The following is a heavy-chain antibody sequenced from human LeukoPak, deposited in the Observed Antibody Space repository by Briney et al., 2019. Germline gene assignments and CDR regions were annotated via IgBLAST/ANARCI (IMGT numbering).Heavy chain of an antibody. CDR1: GGTFNNSA. J-gene: IGHJ4*02. Sequence: GASVKVSCKTSGGTFNNSAISWVRQAPGQGLEWMGGIIPIFGTANYAQKFQGRVTITTDESTSTAYMELSSLRSEDTAVYYCARGPRLFSWQHAFDYWGQGTLVTVSS. CDR3: ARGPRLFSWQHAFDY. D-gene: IGHD6-13*01. V-gene: IGHV1-69*05. CDR2: IIPIFGTA.